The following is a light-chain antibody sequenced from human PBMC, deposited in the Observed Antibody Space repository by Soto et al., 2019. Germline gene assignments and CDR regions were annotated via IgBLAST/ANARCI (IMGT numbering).Light chain of an antibody. CDR3: SSYTSSSTLV. CDR2: EVR. V-gene: IGLV2-14*01. J-gene: IGLJ1*01. CDR1: SSDVGGYKY. Sequence: QSVLTQPASVSGSPGQSITISCTGTSSDVGGYKYVSWSQQHPGKAPKLMIYEVRNRPSGVSNRFSGSKSGNTASLTISELQAEDEAGYYCSSYTSSSTLVFGTGTKVTVL.